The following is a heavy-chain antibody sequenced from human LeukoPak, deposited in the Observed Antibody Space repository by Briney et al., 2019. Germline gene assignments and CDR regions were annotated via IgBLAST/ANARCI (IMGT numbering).Heavy chain of an antibody. CDR1: GGSISSSSYY. CDR2: IYYSGST. V-gene: IGHV4-39*02. J-gene: IGHJ4*02. Sequence: PSETLSLTCTVSGGSISSSSYYWGWIRQPPGKGLEWIGSIYYSGSTYYNPSLKSRVTISVDTSKNQFSLKLSSVTAADTAVYYCARDSEGLVTGGDYWGQGTLVTVSS. CDR3: ARDSEGLVTGGDY. D-gene: IGHD6-19*01.